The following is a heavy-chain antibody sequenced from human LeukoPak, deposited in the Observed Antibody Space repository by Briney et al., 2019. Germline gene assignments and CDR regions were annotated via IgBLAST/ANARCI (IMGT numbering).Heavy chain of an antibody. CDR2: IYHSGST. J-gene: IGHJ5*02. CDR1: GFSIRSGYY. D-gene: IGHD2-15*01. Sequence: SETLSLTCSVSGFSIRSGYYWGWIRQPPGKGLDWIGIIYHSGSTYYNPSLKSRVTMSVDTSKNQFSLKLSSVTAADTAVYYCARRISGAWFDPWGQGTLVTVSS. V-gene: IGHV4-38-2*02. CDR3: ARRISGAWFDP.